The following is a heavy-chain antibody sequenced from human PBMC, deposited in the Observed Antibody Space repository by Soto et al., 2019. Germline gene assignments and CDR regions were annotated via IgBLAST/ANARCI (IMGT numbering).Heavy chain of an antibody. Sequence: PGXSLRLSCAASGFTFSSYALSWFRQAPVNGLEWVSAISGSGGSTYYADSVKGRFTISRDNSKNTLYLQMNSLRAEDTAVYYCANSVDVWQDITYYYGMDVWGQGTTVTVSS. CDR2: ISGSGGST. D-gene: IGHD2-15*01. V-gene: IGHV3-23*01. J-gene: IGHJ6*02. CDR1: GFTFSSYA. CDR3: ANSVDVWQDITYYYGMDV.